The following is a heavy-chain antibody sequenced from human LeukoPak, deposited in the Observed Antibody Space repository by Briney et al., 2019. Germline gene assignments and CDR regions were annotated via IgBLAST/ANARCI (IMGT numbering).Heavy chain of an antibody. CDR1: GGSFSGYY. CDR3: ARHARYCSGGSCYSPIDY. D-gene: IGHD2-15*01. Sequence: SETLSLTCAVYGGSFSGYYWSWIRQPPGKGLEWIGEINHSGSTNYNPSLKSRVTISVDTSKNQFSLKLSSVTAADTAVYYCARHARYCSGGSCYSPIDYWGQGTLVTVSS. V-gene: IGHV4-34*01. CDR2: INHSGST. J-gene: IGHJ4*02.